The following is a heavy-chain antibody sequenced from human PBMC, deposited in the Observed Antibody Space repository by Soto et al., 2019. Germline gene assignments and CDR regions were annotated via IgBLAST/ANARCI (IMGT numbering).Heavy chain of an antibody. D-gene: IGHD6-13*01. CDR2: ISGSGGST. V-gene: IGHV3-23*01. Sequence: SLRLSCAASGFTFSSYAMSWVRQAPGKGLEWVSAISGSGGSTSYADSVKGRFTISRDNSKNTLYLQMNSLRAEDTAVYCCAKDLRIAADFFDYWGQGTLVTVSS. J-gene: IGHJ4*02. CDR1: GFTFSSYA. CDR3: AKDLRIAADFFDY.